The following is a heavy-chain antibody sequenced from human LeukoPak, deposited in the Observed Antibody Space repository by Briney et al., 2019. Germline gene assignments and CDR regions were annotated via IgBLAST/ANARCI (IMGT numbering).Heavy chain of an antibody. J-gene: IGHJ3*02. V-gene: IGHV4-4*07. CDR1: GGSISSYY. CDR3: ARGRGYSYGLPPFLDPTNDAFDI. CDR2: IYTSGST. Sequence: SETLSLTCTVSGGSISSYYWSWIRQPAGKGLEWIGRIYTSGSTNYNPSLKSRVTMSVDTSKNQFSLKLSSVTAADTAVYYCARGRGYSYGLPPFLDPTNDAFDIWGQGTMVTVSS. D-gene: IGHD5-18*01.